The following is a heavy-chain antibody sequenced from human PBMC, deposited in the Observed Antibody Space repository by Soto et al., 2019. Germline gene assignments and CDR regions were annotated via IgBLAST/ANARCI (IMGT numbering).Heavy chain of an antibody. D-gene: IGHD2-2*01. Sequence: EVQLVESGGDLVQPGGSLRLSCAASGFTFTGHWMHWVRQVPGKGLVWVARINTEGDSTNYADSVKGRFTISSDSATNTVYLQMNGLGVDDTSVYFCAREAGYCSTTSCYRRAFDTWGQGTMVTVSS. J-gene: IGHJ3*02. CDR2: INTEGDST. CDR3: AREAGYCSTTSCYRRAFDT. V-gene: IGHV3-74*01. CDR1: GFTFTGHW.